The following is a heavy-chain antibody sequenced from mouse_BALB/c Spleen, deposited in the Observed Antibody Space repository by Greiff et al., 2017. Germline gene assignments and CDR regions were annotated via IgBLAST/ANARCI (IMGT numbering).Heavy chain of an antibody. CDR3: AREGRITLDY. CDR2: IWAGGST. CDR1: GFSLTSYG. J-gene: IGHJ2*01. Sequence: QVQLKQSGPGLVAPSQSLSITCTVSGFSLTSYGVHWVRQPPGKGLEWLGVIWAGGSTNYNSALMSRLSISKDNSKSQVFLKMNSLQTDDTAMYYCAREGRITLDYWGQGTTLTVSS. V-gene: IGHV2-9*02. D-gene: IGHD2-4*01.